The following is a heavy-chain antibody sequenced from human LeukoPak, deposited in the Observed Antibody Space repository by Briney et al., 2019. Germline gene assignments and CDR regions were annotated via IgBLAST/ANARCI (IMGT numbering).Heavy chain of an antibody. CDR1: GFTFSIRP. D-gene: IGHD6-19*01. V-gene: IGHV3-64D*06. CDR2: SSANGGST. Sequence: GGSLRLSCSASGFTFSIRPMHWVRQAPGKGLEYVSGSSANGGSTYSADSVKGRFIISRDNSKNTVYLQMSSLRPEDTALYYCVTQISGWVYWGQETLVTVSS. CDR3: VTQISGWVY. J-gene: IGHJ4*02.